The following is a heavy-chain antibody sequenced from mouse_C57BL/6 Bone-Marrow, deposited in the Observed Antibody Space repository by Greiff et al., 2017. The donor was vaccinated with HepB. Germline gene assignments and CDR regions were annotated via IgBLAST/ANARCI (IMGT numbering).Heavy chain of an antibody. CDR1: GYTFTSYW. V-gene: IGHV1-69*01. Sequence: VQLQQPGAELVMPGASVKLSCKASGYTFTSYWMHWVKQRPGQGLEWIGEIDPSDSYTNYNQKFKGKSTLTVDKSSSTAYMQLSSRTSEDSAVYYCARLFGYWGQGTTLTVSS. CDR3: ARLFGY. J-gene: IGHJ2*01. CDR2: IDPSDSYT.